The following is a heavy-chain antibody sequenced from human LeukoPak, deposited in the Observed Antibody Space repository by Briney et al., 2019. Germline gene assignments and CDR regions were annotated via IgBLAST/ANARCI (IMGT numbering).Heavy chain of an antibody. CDR3: ARYSGYQYGWYFDY. Sequence: PSETLSLTCVVSGYSISSTYYWGWIRQPPGKGLEWIGSIYHSGSTYYNSSLKSRVTISIDTSKNQFSLKLTSVTAADTAVYYCARYSGYQYGWYFDYWGQGTLVTVSS. J-gene: IGHJ4*02. CDR2: IYHSGST. D-gene: IGHD5-12*01. V-gene: IGHV4-38-2*01. CDR1: GYSISSTYY.